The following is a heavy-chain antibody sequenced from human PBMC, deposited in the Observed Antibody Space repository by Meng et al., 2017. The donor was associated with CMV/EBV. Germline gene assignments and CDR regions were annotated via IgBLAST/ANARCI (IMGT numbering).Heavy chain of an antibody. Sequence: GESLKISCAASGFTFSSYWMSWVRQAPGKGLEWVANIKQDGSEKYYVDSVKGRFAISRDNAKNSLYLQMNSLRAEDTAVYYCARGYNWFDPWGQGTLVTVSS. CDR2: IKQDGSEK. CDR3: ARGYNWFDP. CDR1: GFTFSSYW. J-gene: IGHJ5*02. V-gene: IGHV3-7*01.